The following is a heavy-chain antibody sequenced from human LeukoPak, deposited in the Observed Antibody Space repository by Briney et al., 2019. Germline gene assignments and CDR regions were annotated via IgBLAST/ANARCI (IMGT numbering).Heavy chain of an antibody. Sequence: GGSLRLSCAASGFTFSDYYMSWIRQAPGKGLEGGSYISSSGSTIYYADSVKGRFTISRDNAKNSLYLQMNSLRAEDTAVYYCARALEDYSYGFDYWGQGTLVTVSS. CDR3: ARALEDYSYGFDY. CDR2: ISSSGSTI. D-gene: IGHD5-18*01. CDR1: GFTFSDYY. V-gene: IGHV3-11*01. J-gene: IGHJ4*02.